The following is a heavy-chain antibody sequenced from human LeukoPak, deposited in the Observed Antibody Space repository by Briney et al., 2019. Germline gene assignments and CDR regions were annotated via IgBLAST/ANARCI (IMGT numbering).Heavy chain of an antibody. CDR3: ARDGGGGAAGY. V-gene: IGHV4-59*01. CDR1: GGSISSYY. Sequence: SETLSLTCTVSGGSISSYYWSWIRQPPGKGLEWIGYIYYSGSTNYNPSFKNRVTISVDTSKKQSSLKLSSVAAADTAVYYCARDGGGGAAGYWGQGTLVTVSS. CDR2: IYYSGST. D-gene: IGHD1-26*01. J-gene: IGHJ4*02.